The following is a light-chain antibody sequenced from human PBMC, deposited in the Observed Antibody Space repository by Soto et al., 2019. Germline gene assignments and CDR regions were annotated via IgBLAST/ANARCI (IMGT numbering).Light chain of an antibody. V-gene: IGKV1-5*01. CDR1: QSISSW. CDR3: QQYNSYGLT. J-gene: IGKJ4*01. Sequence: DIQMTQSPSTLSASVGDRVTITCRASQSISSWLAWYQQKPGKAPKLLIYDASSLESGVPSRLSGSGSGTEFTLTISSLQPDDFATYYCQQYNSYGLTFGGGTKVEIK. CDR2: DAS.